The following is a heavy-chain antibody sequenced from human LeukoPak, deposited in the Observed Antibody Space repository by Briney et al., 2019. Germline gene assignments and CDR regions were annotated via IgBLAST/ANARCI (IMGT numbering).Heavy chain of an antibody. D-gene: IGHD6-19*01. CDR3: VKDASASPGWP. CDR1: GFTFSTYT. CDR2: IRGSGGTT. J-gene: IGHJ5*02. Sequence: GGSLRLSCAAFGFTFSTYTMSWVRQAPGKGLEWVSLIRGSGGTTYYADSVKGRFTISRDNSKNMLYLQMNSLRAEDTAIYYCVKDASASPGWPWGQGTLVTVSS. V-gene: IGHV3-23*01.